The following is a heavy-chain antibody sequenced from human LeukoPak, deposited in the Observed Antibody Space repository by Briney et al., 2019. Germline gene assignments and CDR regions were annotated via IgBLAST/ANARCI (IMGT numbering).Heavy chain of an antibody. D-gene: IGHD6-19*01. V-gene: IGHV3-9*01. CDR1: GFTFDDYV. CDR3: AKGGSSGWYASDY. J-gene: IGHJ4*02. CDR2: VTWNSGTI. Sequence: GGSLRLSCAASGFTFDDYVMHWVRQAPGKGLEWVSGVTWNSGTIAYADSVKGRFTISRDNAKNSLYLQMNSLRAEDTALYYCAKGGSSGWYASDYWGQGTLVTVSS.